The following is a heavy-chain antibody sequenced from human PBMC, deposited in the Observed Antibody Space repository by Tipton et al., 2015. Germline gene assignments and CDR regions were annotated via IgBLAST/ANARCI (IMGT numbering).Heavy chain of an antibody. V-gene: IGHV5-51*01. D-gene: IGHD3-9*01. CDR1: GYTFSNHW. CDR2: IHPSDSET. J-gene: IGHJ4*02. Sequence: QLVQSGGEAKKPGESLKISCKVSGYTFSNHWIGWVRQMPGKGLEWVGIIHPSDSETKYSPSFEGLVTISADKSTSTAYLQWSSLKASDTAVYYCARRLPYFEWSKVYYFDYWGQGSPVTVSP. CDR3: ARRLPYFEWSKVYYFDY.